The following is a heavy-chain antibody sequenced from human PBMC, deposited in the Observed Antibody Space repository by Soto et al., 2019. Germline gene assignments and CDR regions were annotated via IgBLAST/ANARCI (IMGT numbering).Heavy chain of an antibody. V-gene: IGHV1-69*01. J-gene: IGHJ5*02. CDR2: IIPIFGTA. Sequence: QVQLVQSGAEVKKPGSSVKVSCTASGGTFSSYAISWVRQAPGQGLEWMGGIIPIFGTANYAQKFQGRVTITADESTSTAYMELSSLRSEDTAVYYCASELCSSTSCYDWFDPWGQGTLVTVSS. D-gene: IGHD2-2*01. CDR3: ASELCSSTSCYDWFDP. CDR1: GGTFSSYA.